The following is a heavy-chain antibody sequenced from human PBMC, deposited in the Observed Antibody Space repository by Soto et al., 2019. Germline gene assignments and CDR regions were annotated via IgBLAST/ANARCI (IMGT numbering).Heavy chain of an antibody. CDR2: ISGSGKTI. V-gene: IGHV3-11*01. CDR3: ARDAEYSSSLYFSWFDP. D-gene: IGHD6-13*01. J-gene: IGHJ5*02. CDR1: GFTFSDYY. Sequence: QVQLVESGGGLVKPGGSLRLSCAASGFTFSDYYMTWIRQAPGKGLEWISFISGSGKTIHFADSLEGRFTISRENAKNSVYLEMNSLRAEDTAVYYCARDAEYSSSLYFSWFDPWGPGTLVTVSS.